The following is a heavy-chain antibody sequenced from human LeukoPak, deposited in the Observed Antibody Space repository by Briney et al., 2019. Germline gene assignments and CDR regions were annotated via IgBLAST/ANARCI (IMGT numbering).Heavy chain of an antibody. D-gene: IGHD3-10*01. J-gene: IGHJ4*02. CDR3: ARENYYRIGRFDRAYLDD. CDR2: IIPIFGTA. CDR1: GGTFSSYA. Sequence: SVKVSCKASGGTFSSYAISWVRQAPGQGLEWMGGIIPIFGTANYTQKFQGRVTMTRDMSTSTVYMDLRGLRSEDMAVYYCARENYYRIGRFDRAYLDDWGQGTLVTVSS. V-gene: IGHV1-69*05.